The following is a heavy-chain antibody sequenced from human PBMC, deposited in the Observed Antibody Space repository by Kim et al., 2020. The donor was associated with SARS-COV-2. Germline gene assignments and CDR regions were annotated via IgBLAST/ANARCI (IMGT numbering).Heavy chain of an antibody. J-gene: IGHJ4*02. D-gene: IGHD6-13*01. CDR2: ISYDGSNK. CDR3: ARDRAAAAGTWVGYFDY. Sequence: GGSLRLSCAASGFTFSSYAMHWVRQAPGKGLEWVAVISYDGSNKYYADSVKGRFTISRDNSKNTLYLQMNSLRAEDTAVYYCARDRAAAAGTWVGYFDYWGQGTLVTVSS. V-gene: IGHV3-30*04. CDR1: GFTFSSYA.